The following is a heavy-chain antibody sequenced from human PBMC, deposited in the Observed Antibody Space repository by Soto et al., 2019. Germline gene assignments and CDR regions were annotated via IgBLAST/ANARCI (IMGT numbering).Heavy chain of an antibody. J-gene: IGHJ4*02. Sequence: GGSLRLSCAASGFAFSRYAMSWVRQAPGKGLEWVSSIRNTGGNTYYADSVRGRFTISRDNSKNTLSLQMDGLRAEDSALYFCVKDGGFYYTISAHSDHAFYFDHLGQGALVNVPP. CDR1: GFAFSRYA. D-gene: IGHD3-10*01. V-gene: IGHV3-23*01. CDR2: IRNTGGNT. CDR3: VKDGGFYYTISAHSDHAFYFDH.